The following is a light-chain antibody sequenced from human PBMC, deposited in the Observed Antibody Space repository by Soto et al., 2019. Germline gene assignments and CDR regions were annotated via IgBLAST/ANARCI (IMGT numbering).Light chain of an antibody. CDR3: AVWDNSLNGFYV. Sequence: LAQPPSASGTPGQRVTISCSGSSSNIGSNSVNWYQQLPGTAPKLLIYYDSQRTSGVPDRFSGSKSGTSASLAISGLQSEDEADYFCAVWDNSLNGFYVFGTGTKVTVL. V-gene: IGLV1-44*01. J-gene: IGLJ1*01. CDR2: YDS. CDR1: SSNIGSNS.